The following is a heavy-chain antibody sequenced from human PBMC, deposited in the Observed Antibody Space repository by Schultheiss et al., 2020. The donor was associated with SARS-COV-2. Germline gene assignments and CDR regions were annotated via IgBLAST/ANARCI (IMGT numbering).Heavy chain of an antibody. V-gene: IGHV3-74*01. Sequence: GGSLRLSCAASGFTFSSYAMHWVRQAPGKGLEWVSRISGDGSGKDYADSVKGRFTISRDNAKNSLYLQMNSLRVEDTAVYYCARDGYNYDGFSGLLDYWGQGSLVTVSS. CDR2: ISGDGSGK. CDR1: GFTFSSYA. J-gene: IGHJ4*02. CDR3: ARDGYNYDGFSGLLDY. D-gene: IGHD5-18*01.